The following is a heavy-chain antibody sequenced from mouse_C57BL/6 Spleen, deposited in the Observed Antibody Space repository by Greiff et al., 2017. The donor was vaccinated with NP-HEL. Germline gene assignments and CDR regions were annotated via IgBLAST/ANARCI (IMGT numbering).Heavy chain of an antibody. Sequence: QVQLQQSGPELVKPGASVKISCKASGYAFSSSWMNWVKQRPGKGLEWIGRIYPGDGDTNYNGKFKGKATLTADKSSSTAYMQLSSLTSEDSAVYFCARDYYGSSYAFDYWGQGTTLTVSS. CDR1: GYAFSSSW. CDR2: IYPGDGDT. D-gene: IGHD1-1*01. CDR3: ARDYYGSSYAFDY. V-gene: IGHV1-82*01. J-gene: IGHJ2*01.